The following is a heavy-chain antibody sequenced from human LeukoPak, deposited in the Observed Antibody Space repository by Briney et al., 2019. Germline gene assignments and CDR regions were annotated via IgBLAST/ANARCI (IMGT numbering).Heavy chain of an antibody. D-gene: IGHD6-19*01. CDR1: GYTLTELS. Sequence: ASVKVSCKVSGYTLTELSMHWVRQAPGKGLEWMGGFDPEDGETIYAQKFQGRVTMTEDTSTDTAYMELSSLRAEDTAVYYCAKDSGKDSSGWYFRTDYYYGMDVWGQGTTVTVSS. V-gene: IGHV1-24*01. CDR3: AKDSGKDSSGWYFRTDYYYGMDV. J-gene: IGHJ6*02. CDR2: FDPEDGET.